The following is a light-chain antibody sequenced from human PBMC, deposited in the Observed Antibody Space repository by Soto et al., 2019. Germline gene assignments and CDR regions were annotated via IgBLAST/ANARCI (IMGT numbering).Light chain of an antibody. CDR2: AAS. CDR1: QGISRY. J-gene: IGKJ1*01. CDR3: QQLNSYPRS. V-gene: IGKV1-9*01. Sequence: DIQLTQSPSFLSASVGDRVTITCRASQGISRYLAWYQQKPGKAPKLLIYAASTLQSGVPTRFSGSGSGTEFTLTISSLPPEDFATYYCQQLNSYPRSFGLGTKVEIK.